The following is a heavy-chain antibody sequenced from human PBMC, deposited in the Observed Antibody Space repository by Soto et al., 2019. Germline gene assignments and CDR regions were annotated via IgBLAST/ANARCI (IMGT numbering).Heavy chain of an antibody. CDR2: ISSSSSYI. J-gene: IGHJ4*02. Sequence: GGTLRLSCAASGFTISRYSMNWVRQAPGKGLEWVSSISSSSSYIYYADSVKGRFTISRDNAKNSLYLQMNSLRAEDTAVYYCARDILTGYYPASYFDYRGQGTLVTVSS. V-gene: IGHV3-21*01. CDR1: GFTISRYS. CDR3: ARDILTGYYPASYFDY. D-gene: IGHD3-9*01.